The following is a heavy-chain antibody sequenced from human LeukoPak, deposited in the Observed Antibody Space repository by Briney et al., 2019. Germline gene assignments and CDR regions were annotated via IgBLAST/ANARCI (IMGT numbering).Heavy chain of an antibody. CDR3: ARSRYGSGSYCNWFDP. V-gene: IGHV1-24*01. CDR2: FDPEDGET. CDR1: GYTLTELS. D-gene: IGHD3-10*01. Sequence: GASVKVSCKVSGYTLTELSMHWVRQAPGKGLEWMGGFDPEDGETIYAQKFQGRVTMTEDTSTDTAYMELSSLRSEDTAVYYCARSRYGSGSYCNWFDPWGQGTLVTVSS. J-gene: IGHJ5*02.